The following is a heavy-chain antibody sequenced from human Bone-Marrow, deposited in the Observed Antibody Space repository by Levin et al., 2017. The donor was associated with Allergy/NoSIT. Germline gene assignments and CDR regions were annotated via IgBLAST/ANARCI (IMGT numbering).Heavy chain of an antibody. J-gene: IGHJ6*02. CDR3: SSSVEVLYDIPHDYGIDV. D-gene: IGHD2-2*02. CDR2: TYFSGST. CDR1: GASITSHY. V-gene: IGHV4-59*11. Sequence: SQTLSLTCSVSGASITSHYWNWVRQPPGKGLEWLGNTYFSGSTNYNPSLKSRVTISLDTSKNQFSLKLSSVTAADPAIHYCSSSVEVLYDIPHDYGIDVWGQGTTVTVPS.